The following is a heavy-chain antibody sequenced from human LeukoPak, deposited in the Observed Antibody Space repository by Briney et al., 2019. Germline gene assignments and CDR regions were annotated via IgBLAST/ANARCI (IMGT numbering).Heavy chain of an antibody. V-gene: IGHV1-69*13. CDR3: ASLTAMGDSYFDY. CDR1: GGTFSSYA. CDR2: IIPIFGTA. J-gene: IGHJ4*02. Sequence: ASVKVSCKASGGTFSSYAISWARQAPGQGLEWMGGIIPIFGTANYAQKFQGRVTITADESTSTAYMELSSLRSEDTAVYYCASLTAMGDSYFDYWGQGTLVTVSS. D-gene: IGHD5-18*01.